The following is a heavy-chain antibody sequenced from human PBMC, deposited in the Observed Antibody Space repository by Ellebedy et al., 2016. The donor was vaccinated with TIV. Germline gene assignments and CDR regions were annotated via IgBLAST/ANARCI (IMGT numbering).Heavy chain of an antibody. J-gene: IGHJ4*02. D-gene: IGHD2-2*01. CDR3: ARDKTGSAVNDF. CDR2: ISASTTYI. CDR1: GFSFSDYS. V-gene: IGHV3-21*01. Sequence: GESLKISXAASGFSFSDYSMNWVRQAPGKGLEWVASISASTTYIFYADSLQGRFTISRDNANSSLFLHMNSLRVEDTAVYFCARDKTGSAVNDFWGQGTPVTVSS.